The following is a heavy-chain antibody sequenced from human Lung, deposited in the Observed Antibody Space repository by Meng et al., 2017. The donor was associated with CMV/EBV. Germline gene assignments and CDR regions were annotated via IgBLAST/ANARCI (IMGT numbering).Heavy chain of an antibody. Sequence: GGSLRLXCAGSGFTFSNYWMNWVRQAPGKGLEWVAYIKQEGRENYYVDPVKGRFTISRDKAKNSLFLQKNSLRAEDTAVYYCARVGYSNASAHYDYGLDVWGQGXTVTVSS. D-gene: IGHD6-6*01. CDR3: ARVGYSNASAHYDYGLDV. CDR2: IKQEGREN. CDR1: GFTFSNYW. J-gene: IGHJ6*02. V-gene: IGHV3-7*01.